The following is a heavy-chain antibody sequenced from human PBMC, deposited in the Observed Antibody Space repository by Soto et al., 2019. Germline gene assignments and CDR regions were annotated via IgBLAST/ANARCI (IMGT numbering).Heavy chain of an antibody. Sequence: SETLSLNCSVSGAALNSGNYYWSWIRQVPGKGLEWIGHIYVTGAVDYNPSLRDRITISQDTSERQFSLNLRLVTAPDTAAYYCARLRIATNNYKWFDPWGQGTLVTVSS. D-gene: IGHD2-21*01. CDR3: ARLRIATNNYKWFDP. CDR2: IYVTGAV. J-gene: IGHJ5*02. CDR1: GAALNSGNYY. V-gene: IGHV4-31*03.